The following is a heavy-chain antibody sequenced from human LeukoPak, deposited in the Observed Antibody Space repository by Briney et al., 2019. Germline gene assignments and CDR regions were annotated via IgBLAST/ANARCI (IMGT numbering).Heavy chain of an antibody. Sequence: GGSLRLPCADSGFTFSSFAMSWVRPTPGKGLEWVSSMMGSGGSTYYADSVKGRFTISRDNSRNTLYLQMNSLRADDTAVYYCAKDHGVAVAGMYYWGQGTLVTVSS. CDR3: AKDHGVAVAGMYY. D-gene: IGHD6-19*01. CDR2: MMGSGGST. V-gene: IGHV3-23*01. J-gene: IGHJ4*02. CDR1: GFTFSSFA.